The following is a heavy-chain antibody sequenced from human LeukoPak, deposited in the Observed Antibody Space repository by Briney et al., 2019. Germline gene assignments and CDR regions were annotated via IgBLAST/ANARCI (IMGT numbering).Heavy chain of an antibody. D-gene: IGHD3-16*02. J-gene: IGHJ4*02. CDR3: ASSGGDYVWGSYRLFDY. V-gene: IGHV1-18*01. CDR1: GYTFTSYG. Sequence: ASVKVSCKASGYTFTSYGTSWVRQAPGQGLEWMGWISAYNGNTNYAQKLQGRVTMTTDTSTSTAYMELRSLRSDDTAVYYCASSGGDYVWGSYRLFDYWGQGTLVTVSS. CDR2: ISAYNGNT.